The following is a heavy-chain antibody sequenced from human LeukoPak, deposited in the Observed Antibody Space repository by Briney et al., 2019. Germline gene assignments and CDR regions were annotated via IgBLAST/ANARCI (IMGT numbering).Heavy chain of an antibody. CDR1: GFTFSSYG. J-gene: IGHJ4*02. CDR3: ARWGATGYGDY. CDR2: ISDSSSTI. Sequence: PGGSLRLSCAASGFTFSSYGMNWVRQAPRKGLEWVSYISDSSSTIYYADSVKGRLTISRDNAKNSLYLQVNSLRAEDTAVYYCARWGATGYGDYWGQGTLVTVSS. V-gene: IGHV3-48*03. D-gene: IGHD3-9*01.